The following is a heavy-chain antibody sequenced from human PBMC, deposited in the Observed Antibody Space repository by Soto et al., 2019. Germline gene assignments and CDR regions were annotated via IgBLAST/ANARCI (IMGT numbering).Heavy chain of an antibody. J-gene: IGHJ5*02. D-gene: IGHD2-2*01. Sequence: GGSLRLSCAASGFTLTSYGMNWVHQAPGKGLEWVAVIWYDGSKKYYADSVKVRFTISRDNSKNTLYLQMNSLRAEDTAVYYCARDSCSITSCYDPWGQGTLVTVSS. V-gene: IGHV3-33*01. CDR1: GFTLTSYG. CDR2: IWYDGSKK. CDR3: ARDSCSITSCYDP.